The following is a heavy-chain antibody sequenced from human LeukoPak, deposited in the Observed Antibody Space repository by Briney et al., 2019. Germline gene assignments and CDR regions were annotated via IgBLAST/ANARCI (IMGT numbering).Heavy chain of an antibody. CDR3: AREFGSWLE. D-gene: IGHD6-13*01. CDR2: ISGSGGST. V-gene: IGHV3-23*01. Sequence: GGSLRLSCAASGFSFSSYGMHWVRQAPGKGLEWVSAISGSGGSTYYADSVKGRFTISRDNSKNTLYLQMNRLRAEDTAVYYCAREFGSWLEWGQGTLVTVSS. J-gene: IGHJ4*02. CDR1: GFSFSSYG.